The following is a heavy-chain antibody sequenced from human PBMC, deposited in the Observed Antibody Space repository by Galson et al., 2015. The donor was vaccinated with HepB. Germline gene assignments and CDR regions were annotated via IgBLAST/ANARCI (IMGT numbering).Heavy chain of an antibody. Sequence: FLRLSCAASGFTFSNAWMSWVRQAPAPGVEWVGRIKSKTDGGTTDYAAPVKGRFTISRDDSKNTLYLQMNSLKTEDTAVYYCTTDLFWFDPWGQGTLVTVSS. J-gene: IGHJ5*02. D-gene: IGHD2-21*01. CDR1: GFTFSNAW. CDR3: TTDLFWFDP. CDR2: IKSKTDGGTT. V-gene: IGHV3-15*01.